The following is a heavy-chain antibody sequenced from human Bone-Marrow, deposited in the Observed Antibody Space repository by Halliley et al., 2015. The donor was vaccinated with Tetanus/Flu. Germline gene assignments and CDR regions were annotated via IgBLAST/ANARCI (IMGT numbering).Heavy chain of an antibody. J-gene: IGHJ2*01. Sequence: MGWLSAYNGNTNFAHKFQDRVAMTTDPSRATAYLELRALRSDDTAMYYCATALDSDDWYFDLWGRGTLVTVSS. CDR2: LSAYNGNT. CDR3: ATALDSDDWYFDL. V-gene: IGHV1-18*01. D-gene: IGHD2-21*02.